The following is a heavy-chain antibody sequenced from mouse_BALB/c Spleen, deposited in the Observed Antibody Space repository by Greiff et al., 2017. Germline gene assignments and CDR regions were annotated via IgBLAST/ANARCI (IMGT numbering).Heavy chain of an antibody. V-gene: IGHV5-17*02. D-gene: IGHD2-14*01. Sequence: EVMLVESGGGLVQPGGSRKLSCAASGFTFSSFGMHWVRQAPGRGLEWVAYISSGSSTIYYADTVKGRFTISRDNPKNTLFLQMTSLRSEDTAMYYCASPRYGAMDYWGQGTSVTVSS. J-gene: IGHJ4*01. CDR2: ISSGSSTI. CDR3: ASPRYGAMDY. CDR1: GFTFSSFG.